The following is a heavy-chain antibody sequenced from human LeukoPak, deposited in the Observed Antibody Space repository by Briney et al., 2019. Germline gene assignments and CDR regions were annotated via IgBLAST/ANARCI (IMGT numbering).Heavy chain of an antibody. CDR3: ARGGPSYSGSYYAAFDI. D-gene: IGHD1-26*01. Sequence: SQTLSLTCAVSGGSISSGGYSWSWIRQPPGKGLGWIGYIYHSGSTNYNPSLKSRVTISVDKSKNQFSLKLSSVTAADTAVYYCARGGPSYSGSYYAAFDIWGQGTMVTVSS. CDR1: GGSISSGGYS. V-gene: IGHV4-30-2*01. J-gene: IGHJ3*02. CDR2: IYHSGST.